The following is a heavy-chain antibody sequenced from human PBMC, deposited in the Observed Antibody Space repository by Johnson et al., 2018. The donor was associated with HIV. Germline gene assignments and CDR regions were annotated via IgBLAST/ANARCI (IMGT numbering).Heavy chain of an antibody. Sequence: QVQLVESGGGVVQPGGSLRLSCETSGFTFSNYGMHWVRQAPGKGLEWVAFIRYDASNKYSADSVKGRFTISRDNSRNRLYIQMNSLRVEDTCGYYCARGVKQQLNVVDAFDIWGQGTKVTVSS. CDR1: GFTFSNYG. D-gene: IGHD6-13*01. J-gene: IGHJ3*02. V-gene: IGHV3-30*02. CDR2: IRYDASNK. CDR3: ARGVKQQLNVVDAFDI.